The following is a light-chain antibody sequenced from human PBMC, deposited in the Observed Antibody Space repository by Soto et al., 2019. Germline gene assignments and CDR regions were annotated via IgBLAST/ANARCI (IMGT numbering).Light chain of an antibody. Sequence: QSALTQPPSVSGAPGQRVTISCTGSSSNIGAGYDVHWYQQLPGTAPKLLIYGNSNRPSGVPDRFSGPKSGTSASLAITGLQAEDEADYYCQSYDSSLSAVVFGGGTKVTVL. CDR3: QSYDSSLSAVV. J-gene: IGLJ2*01. CDR2: GNS. V-gene: IGLV1-40*01. CDR1: SSNIGAGYD.